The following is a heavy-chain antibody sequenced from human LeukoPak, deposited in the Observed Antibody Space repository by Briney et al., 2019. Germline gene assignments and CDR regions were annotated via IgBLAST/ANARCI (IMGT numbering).Heavy chain of an antibody. V-gene: IGHV1-69*05. CDR2: IIPIFGTA. Sequence: SVKVSCKASGGTFSSYAISWVRQAPGQGLEWMGGIIPIFGTANYAQKFQGRVTITTDESTSTACMELSSLRSEDTAVYYCARDESSGGHYAFDIWGQGTMVTVSS. CDR1: GGTFSSYA. CDR3: ARDESSGGHYAFDI. D-gene: IGHD2-15*01. J-gene: IGHJ3*02.